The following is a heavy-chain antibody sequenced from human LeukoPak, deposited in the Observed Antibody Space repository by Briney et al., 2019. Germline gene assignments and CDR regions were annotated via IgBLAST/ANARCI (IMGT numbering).Heavy chain of an antibody. Sequence: ASVKVSCKASGYTFTSYAMHWVRQAPGQRLGWMGWINAGNGNTKYSQKFQGRVTITRDTSASTAYMELSSLRSEDTAVYYCAKEGRDGSSWYRGDAGVPDYWGQGTLVTVSS. D-gene: IGHD6-13*01. V-gene: IGHV1-3*01. CDR3: AKEGRDGSSWYRGDAGVPDY. CDR2: INAGNGNT. J-gene: IGHJ4*02. CDR1: GYTFTSYA.